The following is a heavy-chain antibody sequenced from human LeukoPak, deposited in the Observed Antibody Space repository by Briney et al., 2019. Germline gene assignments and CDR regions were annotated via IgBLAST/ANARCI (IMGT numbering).Heavy chain of an antibody. CDR2: VYYSGST. CDR3: ARHGYSNHVNSWFDP. V-gene: IGHV4-61*08. D-gene: IGHD5-24*01. CDR1: GASISSGGYY. J-gene: IGHJ5*02. Sequence: SETLSLTCTVSGASISSGGYYWTWIRQPPGKGLEWIGGVYYSGSTNYNPSLKSRVTISVDTSKKQFSLKLSSVTAADTAVYFCARHGYSNHVNSWFDPWGQGTLVTVSS.